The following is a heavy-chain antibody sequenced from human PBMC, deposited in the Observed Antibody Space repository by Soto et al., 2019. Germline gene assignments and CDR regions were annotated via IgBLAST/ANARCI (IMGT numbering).Heavy chain of an antibody. V-gene: IGHV1-18*01. D-gene: IGHD3-10*01. CDR2: ISANNGDT. Sequence: QVQLVQSGAEVKKPGASLKVSCKASGYTFTSHGISWVRQAPGQGLEWMGWISANNGDTNYAQKFQGRVTVTTDTSPSTGYMELRSLRSEDTSVYYFASLVRASNIASYHYMHCCGTLTMVTVSS. J-gene: IGHJ6*03. CDR1: GYTFTSHG. CDR3: ASLVRASNIASYHYMHC.